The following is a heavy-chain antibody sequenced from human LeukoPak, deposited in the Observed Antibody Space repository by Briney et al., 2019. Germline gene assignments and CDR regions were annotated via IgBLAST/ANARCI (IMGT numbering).Heavy chain of an antibody. CDR3: AKWGDFDVLTGYYVPDF. V-gene: IGHV3-23*01. D-gene: IGHD3-9*01. J-gene: IGHJ4*02. CDR1: GFTFSNYA. CDR2: ITGSGGNT. Sequence: GGSLRLSRAASGFTFSNYAMSWVRQAPGKGLEWVSAITGSGGNTYYADSVKGRFTISRDNSKNTLYLQMNSLRDEDTAVYYCAKWGDFDVLTGYYVPDFWGQGTLVTVSS.